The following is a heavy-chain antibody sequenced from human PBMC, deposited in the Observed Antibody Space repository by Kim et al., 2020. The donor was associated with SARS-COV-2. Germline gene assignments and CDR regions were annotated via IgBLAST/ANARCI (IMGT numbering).Heavy chain of an antibody. CDR2: IRNKTFGGTT. J-gene: IGHJ4*02. Sequence: GGSLRLSCTTSGFIFRDFAISWIRQAPGKGLEWVGFIRNKTFGGTTEYAASVKGRVTISRDDSKSIAYLQMDSLKIEDTAVYYCTRERTAALDYWGQGTL. CDR3: TRERTAALDY. D-gene: IGHD6-25*01. V-gene: IGHV3-49*03. CDR1: GFIFRDFA.